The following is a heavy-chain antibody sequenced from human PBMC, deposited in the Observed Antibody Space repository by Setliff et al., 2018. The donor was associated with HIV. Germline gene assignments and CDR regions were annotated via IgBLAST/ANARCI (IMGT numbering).Heavy chain of an antibody. CDR2: ISYSGNT. CDR1: GGSISNYY. Sequence: SETLSLTCNVSGGSISNYYWTWMRQPPGKGLEWIAYISYSGNTNYHPALRSRLTITRDTSKNQVSLALTSVTAADTAVYYCVTGRDAYKTGYWGQGILVTVSS. J-gene: IGHJ4*02. D-gene: IGHD2-15*01. CDR3: VTGRDAYKTGY. V-gene: IGHV4-59*12.